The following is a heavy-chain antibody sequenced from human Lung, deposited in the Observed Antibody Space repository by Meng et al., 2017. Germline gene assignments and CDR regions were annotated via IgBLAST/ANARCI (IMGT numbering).Heavy chain of an antibody. CDR2: INHSGST. CDR3: ARGPTTMAHDFDY. V-gene: IGHV4-34*01. D-gene: IGHD4-11*01. Sequence: VRLTQCGAGLLKPAETLSLTCVVSGGSFSDYYWSWIRQPPGKGLEWIGEINHSGSTNYNPSLESRATISVDTSQNNLSLKLSSVTAADSAVYYCARGPTTMAHDFDYWGQGTLVTVSS. CDR1: GGSFSDYY. J-gene: IGHJ4*02.